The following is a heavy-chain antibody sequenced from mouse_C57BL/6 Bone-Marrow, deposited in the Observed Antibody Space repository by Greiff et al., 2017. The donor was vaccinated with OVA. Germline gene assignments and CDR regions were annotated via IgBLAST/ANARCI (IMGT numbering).Heavy chain of an antibody. Sequence: QVQLQQPGAELVMPGASVKLSCKASGYTFTSYWMHWVKQRPGQGLEWIGEIDPSGSYTNYTHKFKGQSTLTVDKSSITAYMQLSSLTSEDSAVYYCASYGSSPHYYGMDDWGQGTSVTVSA. CDR1: GYTFTSYW. J-gene: IGHJ4*01. CDR3: ASYGSSPHYYGMDD. V-gene: IGHV1-69*01. D-gene: IGHD1-1*01. CDR2: IDPSGSYT.